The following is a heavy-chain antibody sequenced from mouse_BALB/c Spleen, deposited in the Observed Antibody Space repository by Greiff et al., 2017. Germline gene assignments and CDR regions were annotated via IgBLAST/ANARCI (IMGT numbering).Heavy chain of an antibody. J-gene: IGHJ4*01. Sequence: VQLQQSGAELVKPGASVKLSCKTTGYTFTSYWIQWVKQRPGQGLGWIGEIFPGTGTTYYNEKFKGKATLTIDTSSSTAYMQLSSLTSEDSAVYFCARGESYYAMDYWGQGTSVTVSS. CDR2: IFPGTGTT. CDR1: GYTFTSYW. CDR3: ARGESYYAMDY. V-gene: IGHV1S132*01.